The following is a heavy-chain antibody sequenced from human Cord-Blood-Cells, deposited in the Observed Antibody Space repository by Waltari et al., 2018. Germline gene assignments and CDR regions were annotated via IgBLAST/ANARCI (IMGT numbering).Heavy chain of an antibody. D-gene: IGHD2-2*01. Sequence: QVQLVQSGAEVTTPGASVKVFCTASGYTLTGYYMHWVRQAPGQGLGWMGRINPNNGGTNYAQKFQGRVTMTRDTSISTAYMELSRLRSDDTVVYYCARVRRYCSSTSCSDAFDIWGQGTMVTVSS. V-gene: IGHV1-2*05. CDR2: INPNNGGT. CDR3: ARVRRYCSSTSCSDAFDI. CDR1: GYTLTGYY. J-gene: IGHJ3*02.